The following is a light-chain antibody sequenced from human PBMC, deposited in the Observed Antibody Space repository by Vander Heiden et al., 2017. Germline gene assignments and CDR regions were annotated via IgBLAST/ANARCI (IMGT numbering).Light chain of an antibody. V-gene: IGLV4-69*01. Sequence: LVVTHSPSASASLPPSVTLTCILSSGHSDYAIAWHQQQPEKGPRYLMKVNSDGTNRKGDGIPDRFSGSSSGAERYLTSSALQSEDEADYCCQTWDTGMGIIGGGTKLTVL. J-gene: IGLJ2*01. CDR1: SGHSDYA. CDR2: VNSDGTN. CDR3: QTWDTGMGI.